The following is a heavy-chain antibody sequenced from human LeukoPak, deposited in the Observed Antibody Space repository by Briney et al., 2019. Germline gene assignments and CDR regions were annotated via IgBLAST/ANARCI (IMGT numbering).Heavy chain of an antibody. D-gene: IGHD5-18*01. CDR3: VRDSDTFGFEH. J-gene: IGHJ4*02. CDR1: GFSVSSNF. V-gene: IGHV3-53*01. Sequence: GRSLRLSFVTSGFSVSSNFMRWVRQAPGKGLEWVSIIDSIGSTYYTDSVKDRFTISRDNCKRTVYLPMDSLRAEDRAVYYCVRDSDTFGFEHWGQGTLVTVSS. CDR2: IDSIGST.